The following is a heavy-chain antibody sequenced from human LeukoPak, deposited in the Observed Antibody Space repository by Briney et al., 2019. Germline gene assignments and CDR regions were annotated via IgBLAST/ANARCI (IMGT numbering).Heavy chain of an antibody. CDR1: GFTFSSYS. Sequence: PGGSLRLSCAASGFTFSSYSMNWVRQAPGKGLEWVSSISSSSSYIYYADSVKGRFTISRDNAKNSLSLQMNSLRAEDTAVYYCARENYDSSGSDGPFDYWGQGTLVTVSS. D-gene: IGHD3-22*01. V-gene: IGHV3-21*01. J-gene: IGHJ4*02. CDR2: ISSSSSYI. CDR3: ARENYDSSGSDGPFDY.